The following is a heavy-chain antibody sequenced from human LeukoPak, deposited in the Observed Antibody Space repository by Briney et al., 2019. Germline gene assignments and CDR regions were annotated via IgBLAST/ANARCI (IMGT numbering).Heavy chain of an antibody. CDR1: GCTFTSYY. D-gene: IGHD3-10*01. CDR3: AVPLGYYGSGSYFPTDAFDI. CDR2: INPSGGST. Sequence: ASVKVSCKASGCTFTSYYMHWVRQAPGQGLEWMGIINPSGGSTSYAQKFQGRVTMTRDTSTSTVYMELSSLRSEDTAVYYCAVPLGYYGSGSYFPTDAFDIWGQGTMVTVSS. V-gene: IGHV1-46*01. J-gene: IGHJ3*02.